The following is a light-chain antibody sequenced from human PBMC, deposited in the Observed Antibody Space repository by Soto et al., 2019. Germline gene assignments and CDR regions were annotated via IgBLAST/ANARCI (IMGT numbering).Light chain of an antibody. V-gene: IGLV1-47*01. J-gene: IGLJ2*01. Sequence: QSVLTQPPSASGTPGQTVTISCSGSSSNIRNNYVYWYQMVPGTAPKLLIYRNDQRPSGVPDRFSGSRSGTSASLAISGLRSEDEADYYCAAWDDSLSGRGVFGGGTKLTVL. CDR3: AAWDDSLSGRGV. CDR1: SSNIRNNY. CDR2: RND.